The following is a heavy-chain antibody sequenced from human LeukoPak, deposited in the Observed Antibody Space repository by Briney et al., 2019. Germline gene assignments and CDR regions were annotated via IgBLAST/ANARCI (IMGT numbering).Heavy chain of an antibody. Sequence: GGSLRLSCAASGFTFSSYGMSWVRQAPGKGLEWVSAISGSGGSTYYADSVKGRFTISRDNSKNTLYLQMNSLRAEDTAVYYCAKDQASLWFGELLPYFDYWGQGTLVTVSS. J-gene: IGHJ4*02. CDR3: AKDQASLWFGELLPYFDY. CDR1: GFTFSSYG. CDR2: ISGSGGST. V-gene: IGHV3-23*01. D-gene: IGHD3-10*01.